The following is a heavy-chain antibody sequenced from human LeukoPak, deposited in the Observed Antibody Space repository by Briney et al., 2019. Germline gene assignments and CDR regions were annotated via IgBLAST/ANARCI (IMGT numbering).Heavy chain of an antibody. V-gene: IGHV3-23*01. D-gene: IGHD3-22*01. CDR1: GFTFSNFG. J-gene: IGHJ4*02. Sequence: GGSLRLSCAASGFTFSNFGMNWVRQAPGKGLEWVSIITSGVGITYYADSVKGRLTISRDNSKNTLYLQMNSLRAEDTAMYYCAKGDYYDLDYWGQGTLVTVSS. CDR2: ITSGVGIT. CDR3: AKGDYYDLDY.